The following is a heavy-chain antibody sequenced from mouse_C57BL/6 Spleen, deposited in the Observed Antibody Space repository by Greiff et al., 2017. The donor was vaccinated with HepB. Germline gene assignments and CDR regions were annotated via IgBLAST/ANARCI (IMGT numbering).Heavy chain of an antibody. CDR3: ARESNWERYFDV. V-gene: IGHV5-4*01. J-gene: IGHJ1*03. D-gene: IGHD4-1*01. CDR1: GFTFSSYA. CDR2: ISDGGSYT. Sequence: EVQVVESGGGLVKPGGSLKLSCAASGFTFSSYAMSWVRQTPEKRLEWVATISDGGSYTYYPDNVKGRFTISRDNAKNNLYLQMSHLKSEDTAMYYCARESNWERYFDVWGTGTTVTVSS.